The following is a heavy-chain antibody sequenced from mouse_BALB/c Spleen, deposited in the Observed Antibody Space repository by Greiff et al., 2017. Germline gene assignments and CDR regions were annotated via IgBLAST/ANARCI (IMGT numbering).Heavy chain of an antibody. Sequence: VQLVESGPGLVAPSQSLSITCTASGFSLTGYGVNWVRQPPGKGLEWLGMIWGDGSTDYNSALKSRLSISKDNSKSQVFLTMNSLQTDDTARYYCARGDYYGSSDEGYFDVWGAGTTVTVSS. CDR2: IWGDGST. J-gene: IGHJ1*01. CDR3: ARGDYYGSSDEGYFDV. CDR1: GFSLTGYG. D-gene: IGHD1-1*01. V-gene: IGHV2-6-7*01.